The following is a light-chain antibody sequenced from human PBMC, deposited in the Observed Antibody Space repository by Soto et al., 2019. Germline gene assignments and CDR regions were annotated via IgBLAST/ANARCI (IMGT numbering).Light chain of an antibody. CDR1: SSNIGNNY. Sequence: QSVLTQPPSVSAAPGQKVTISCSGSSSNIGNNYVSWYQHLPGTAPKLLIYENNKRPSGIPDRFSGSKSGTSATLGITGLQTGDEADYYCGTRDSLSAGVFGTGIKLTVL. CDR3: GTRDSLSAGV. V-gene: IGLV1-51*02. J-gene: IGLJ1*01. CDR2: ENN.